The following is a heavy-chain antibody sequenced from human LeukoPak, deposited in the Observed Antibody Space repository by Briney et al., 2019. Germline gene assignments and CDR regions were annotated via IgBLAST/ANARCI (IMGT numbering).Heavy chain of an antibody. CDR3: ARVNSPYWGYDAFDI. J-gene: IGHJ3*02. CDR2: INPNSGGT. Sequence: ASVKVSCKASGYTFTGYYMHWVRQAPGQGLEWMGWINPNSGGTNYAQKSQGRVTMTRDTSISTAYMELSRLRSDDTAVYYCARVNSPYWGYDAFDIWGQGTMVTVSS. D-gene: IGHD7-27*01. CDR1: GYTFTGYY. V-gene: IGHV1-2*02.